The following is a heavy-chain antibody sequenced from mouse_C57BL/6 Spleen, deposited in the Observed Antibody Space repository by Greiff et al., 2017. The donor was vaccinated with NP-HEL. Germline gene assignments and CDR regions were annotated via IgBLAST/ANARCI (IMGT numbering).Heavy chain of an antibody. J-gene: IGHJ3*01. Sequence: VQGVESGPGLVQPSQSLSITCTVSGFSLTSYGVHWVRQSPGTGLEWLGVIWRGGSTDYNAAFMSRLSITKDNSTSQVFFKMNSLQADDTAIYYCAEEGAYYDYDGAWFAYWGQGTLVTVSA. CDR2: IWRGGST. CDR1: GFSLTSYG. CDR3: AEEGAYYDYDGAWFAY. D-gene: IGHD2-4*01. V-gene: IGHV2-5*01.